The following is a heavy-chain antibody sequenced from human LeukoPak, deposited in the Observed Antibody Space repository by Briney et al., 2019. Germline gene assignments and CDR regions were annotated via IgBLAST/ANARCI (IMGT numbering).Heavy chain of an antibody. CDR1: GLTISNSW. CDR2: IKQDGSEK. J-gene: IGHJ3*02. V-gene: IGHV3-7*03. CDR3: ARDVGAFDI. Sequence: HPGGSLRLSCAASGLTISNSWMSWVRQAPGKGLEWVANIKQDGSEKYYVDSVKGRFTISRDNAKNSLHLQMNSLRAEDTAVYYCARDVGAFDIWGQGTMVTVSS. D-gene: IGHD3-10*01.